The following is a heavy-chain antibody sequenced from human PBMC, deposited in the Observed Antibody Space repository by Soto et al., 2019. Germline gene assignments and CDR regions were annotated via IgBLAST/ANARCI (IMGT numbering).Heavy chain of an antibody. Sequence: SVKVSCKASGGTFSSYAISWVRQAPGQGLEWMGGIIPIFGTANYAQKFQGRVTITADESTSTAYMELSSLRSEDTAVYYCARGAYYYDSSGYEQQYNWFDPWGQGALVTVSS. CDR1: GGTFSSYA. CDR3: ARGAYYYDSSGYEQQYNWFDP. V-gene: IGHV1-69*13. D-gene: IGHD3-22*01. J-gene: IGHJ5*02. CDR2: IIPIFGTA.